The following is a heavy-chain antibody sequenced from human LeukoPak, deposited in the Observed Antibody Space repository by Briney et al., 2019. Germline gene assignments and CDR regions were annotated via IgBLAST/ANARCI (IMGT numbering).Heavy chain of an antibody. V-gene: IGHV4-39*02. J-gene: IGHJ4*02. CDR1: GGSISSSSYY. D-gene: IGHD3-22*01. CDR3: ARDLGYDSSGLSV. Sequence: SETLSLTCTVSGGSISSSSYYWGWIRQPPGKGREWIGSIYYSGSTYYNPSLKSRATISVDTSKNQFSLKLSSVTAADTAVYYCARDLGYDSSGLSVWGQGTLVTVSS. CDR2: IYYSGST.